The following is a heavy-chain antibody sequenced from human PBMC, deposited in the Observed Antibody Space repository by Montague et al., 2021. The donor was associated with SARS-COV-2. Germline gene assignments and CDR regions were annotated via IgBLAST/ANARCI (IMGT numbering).Heavy chain of an antibody. CDR2: IYHSGTT. Sequence: SETLSLTCTVSGFSIGSGDYWGCIRQPPGKGLEGIGSIYHSGTTYYNPSLQSRLTMSIDTSTNQFSLRLTSVTAADTAVFFCVREKSGGLRNVFDIWGQGTTVTVSS. D-gene: IGHD3-10*01. CDR3: VREKSGGLRNVFDI. CDR1: GFSIGSGDY. J-gene: IGHJ3*02. V-gene: IGHV4-38-2*02.